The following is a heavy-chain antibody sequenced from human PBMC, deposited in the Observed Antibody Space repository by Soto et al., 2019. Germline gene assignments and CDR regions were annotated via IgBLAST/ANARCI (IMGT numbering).Heavy chain of an antibody. CDR3: ASVLELRGYYYMDV. D-gene: IGHD1-7*01. CDR1: GGSISSYY. Sequence: PSETLSLTCTVSGGSISSYYWSWVRQPPGKGLEWIGYVYYSGSTNFNPSLRSRVTISVDTSKNQFSLKLSSVTAADTAVYYCASVLELRGYYYMDVWGKGTTVTVSS. V-gene: IGHV4-59*08. CDR2: VYYSGST. J-gene: IGHJ6*03.